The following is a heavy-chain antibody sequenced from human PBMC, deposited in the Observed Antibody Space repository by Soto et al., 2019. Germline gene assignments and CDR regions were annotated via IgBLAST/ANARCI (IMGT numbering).Heavy chain of an antibody. CDR1: GFTFSSYG. CDR2: IWYDGSNK. CDR3: AREPLRYFDWQYPPGLDY. Sequence: PGGSLRLSCAASGFTFSSYGMHWVRQAPGKGLEWVAVIWYDGSNKYYADSVKGRFTISRDNSKNTLYLQMNSLRAEDTAVYYCAREPLRYFDWQYPPGLDYWGQGTLVTVSS. J-gene: IGHJ4*02. D-gene: IGHD3-9*01. V-gene: IGHV3-33*01.